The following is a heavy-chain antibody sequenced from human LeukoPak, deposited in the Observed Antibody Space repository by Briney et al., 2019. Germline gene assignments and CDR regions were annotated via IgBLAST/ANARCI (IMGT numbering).Heavy chain of an antibody. CDR1: GGSISSYY. J-gene: IGHJ4*02. CDR3: ARGARGSYSY. Sequence: SETLSLTCTVSGGSISSYYWSWIRQPPGKGLEWIGYIYYSGSTNYNPSLKSRVTISVDASKNQFSLKLSSVTAADTAVYYCARGARGSYSYWGQGTLVTVSS. V-gene: IGHV4-59*08. D-gene: IGHD1-26*01. CDR2: IYYSGST.